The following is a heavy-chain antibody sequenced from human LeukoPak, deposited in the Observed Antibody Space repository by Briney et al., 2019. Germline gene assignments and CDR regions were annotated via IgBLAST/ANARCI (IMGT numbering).Heavy chain of an antibody. Sequence: GGSLRLSCAASGFRFSSFAMRWVRQAPGKGLEWVAIISGNGGGTYYADSVKGRFTVSRDFFTSTLDLQMTSLRAEDTAVYYCAKEAPHTAVLIALPEWNYIDSWGRGILVSVSS. J-gene: IGHJ4*02. D-gene: IGHD2-21*01. CDR2: ISGNGGGT. CDR3: AKEAPHTAVLIALPEWNYIDS. CDR1: GFRFSSFA. V-gene: IGHV3-23*01.